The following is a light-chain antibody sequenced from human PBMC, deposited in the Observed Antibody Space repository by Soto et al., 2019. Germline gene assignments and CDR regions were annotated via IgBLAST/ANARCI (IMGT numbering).Light chain of an antibody. J-gene: IGKJ3*01. CDR1: QSISGH. V-gene: IGKV1-39*01. Sequence: DIQMTQSPSSLSASVGDRVTITCRASQSISGHLNWYQHKPGKAPEILIYATSTLHIGVPSRFSGSGSGTDFSRPISSLQPEDFATYYWQQSYSSPRFTFGPGTKVDIK. CDR3: QQSYSSPRFT. CDR2: ATS.